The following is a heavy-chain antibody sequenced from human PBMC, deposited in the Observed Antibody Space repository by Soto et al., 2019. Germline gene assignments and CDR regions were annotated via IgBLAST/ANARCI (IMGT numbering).Heavy chain of an antibody. CDR3: AKGGYDSTVSLPPPPQDC. J-gene: IGHJ4*02. D-gene: IGHD3-22*01. CDR2: ISGSGRST. CDR1: GFSFSSYA. V-gene: IGHV3-23*01. Sequence: GGSLRLSCAASGFSFSSYAMNWVRQAPGKGLEWVSGISGSGRSTYYADSVKGRFTISRDSSTNTLNLHMNSLRVDDTAIYYWAKGGYDSTVSLPPPPQDCRGQGTLVTVPS.